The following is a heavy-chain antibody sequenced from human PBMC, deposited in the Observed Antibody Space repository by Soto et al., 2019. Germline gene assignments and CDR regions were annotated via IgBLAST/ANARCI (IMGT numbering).Heavy chain of an antibody. CDR1: GFSISDYE. D-gene: IGHD6-19*01. V-gene: IGHV3-48*03. CDR3: ARNPSGQWVVPLYFDL. CDR2: ISGSGSTV. J-gene: IGHJ4*02. Sequence: DVQLVESGGDLAQPGGSLRLSCAASGFSISDYEMNWVRQAPGKGLEWVSYISGSGSTVYSADSVKGRFTISRDNAKNSVFLQINTLRVEDAAIYYCARNPSGQWVVPLYFDLWGQGTLVTVSS.